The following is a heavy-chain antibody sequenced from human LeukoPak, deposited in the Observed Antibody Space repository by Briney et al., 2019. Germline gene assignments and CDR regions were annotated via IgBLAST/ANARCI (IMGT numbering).Heavy chain of an antibody. D-gene: IGHD2-2*01. CDR2: INPNSGGT. Sequence: ASVKVSCKASGYTFTGYYMHWVRQAPGQGLEWMAWINPNSGGTYYAQNFHDRITMTRDTSISTAYMELSRLRSDDTAIYYCARANAHYCSSTSCLFDYWGQGTLVTVSS. CDR1: GYTFTGYY. CDR3: ARANAHYCSSTSCLFDY. J-gene: IGHJ4*02. V-gene: IGHV1-2*02.